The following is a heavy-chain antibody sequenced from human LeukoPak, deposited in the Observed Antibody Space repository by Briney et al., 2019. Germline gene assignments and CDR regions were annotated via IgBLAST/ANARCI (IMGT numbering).Heavy chain of an antibody. J-gene: IGHJ4*02. CDR2: ISPSGGST. CDR1: GYTFTSNY. Sequence: GASVKVSCKAFGYTFTSNYMHWVRQAPGQGPEWMGVISPSGGSTTYAQKFQGRVTMTRDTSISTAYMELSRLRSDDTAVYYCARAGDWFFDYWGQGTLVTVSS. D-gene: IGHD3/OR15-3a*01. V-gene: IGHV1-46*01. CDR3: ARAGDWFFDY.